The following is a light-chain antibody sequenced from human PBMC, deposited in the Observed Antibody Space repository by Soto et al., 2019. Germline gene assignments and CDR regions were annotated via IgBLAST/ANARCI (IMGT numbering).Light chain of an antibody. V-gene: IGKV3-11*01. CDR1: QIFKTF. CDR2: DAS. CDR3: QQSSHWPPIN. J-gene: IGKJ5*01. Sequence: EIVFTHSPSSLSLSPVERATLSFMASQIFKTFLLWYQHRPGQAPRVLIYDASHRATVIPARFRGSGSGTDFTLTISSLEPEDAGIYYCQQSSHWPPINFGQGTRLEIK.